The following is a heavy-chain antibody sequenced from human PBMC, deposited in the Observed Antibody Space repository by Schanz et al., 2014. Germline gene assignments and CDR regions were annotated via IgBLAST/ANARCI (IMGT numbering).Heavy chain of an antibody. CDR3: AKEDRNHNSDYVY. Sequence: EVQLVESGGGLVKSGGSLRLSCATSGFIFTSYSMHWVRQAPGKGLEWVSSISSSSNYYYYADSVKGRFTISRDDSKNTLYLQMNSLRPEDTAVYYCAKEDRNHNSDYVYWGQGTLVTVSS. CDR2: ISSSSNYY. J-gene: IGHJ4*02. D-gene: IGHD3-22*01. V-gene: IGHV3-21*01. CDR1: GFIFTSYS.